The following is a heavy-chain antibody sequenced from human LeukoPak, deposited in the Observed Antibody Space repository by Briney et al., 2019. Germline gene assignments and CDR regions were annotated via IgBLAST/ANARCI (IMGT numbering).Heavy chain of an antibody. V-gene: IGHV3-30-3*01. CDR1: GFTFSDYY. J-gene: IGHJ3*02. D-gene: IGHD3-22*01. Sequence: PGGSLRLSCAASGFTFSDYYMSWIRQAPGKGLEWVAVISYDGSNKYYADSVKGRFTISRDNSKNTLYLQMNSLRAEDTAVYYCARDWHYDSSGYYPPGRAFDIWGQGTMVTVSS. CDR2: ISYDGSNK. CDR3: ARDWHYDSSGYYPPGRAFDI.